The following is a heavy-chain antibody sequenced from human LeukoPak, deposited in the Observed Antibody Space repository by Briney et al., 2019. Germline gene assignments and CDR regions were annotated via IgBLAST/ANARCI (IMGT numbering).Heavy chain of an antibody. D-gene: IGHD3-22*01. CDR3: AKRLHDSSGYDY. Sequence: PGGSLRLSCAAYGFTFSSYAMSWVSQAPGKWLEWDSAISGSGGITYYADSVKGRCTISRDNSKNTVYLQMNTLRAEDTAVYYCAKRLHDSSGYDYWGQGTLVTVST. V-gene: IGHV3-23*01. CDR1: GFTFSSYA. CDR2: ISGSGGIT. J-gene: IGHJ4*02.